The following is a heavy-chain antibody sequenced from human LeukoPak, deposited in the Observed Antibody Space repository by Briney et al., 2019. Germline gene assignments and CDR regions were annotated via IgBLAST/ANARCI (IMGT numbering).Heavy chain of an antibody. CDR3: ARGPLAVGGAFDY. CDR1: GFTFSSYA. CDR2: IYKAGDP. Sequence: GGSLRLSCAASGFTFSSYAMSWVRQAPGKGLEWVSVIYKAGDPYNADSVKGRFSISRDNRKNMLYLQMNSLRAEDTAVYYCARGPLAVGGAFDYWGQGTLVTVSS. V-gene: IGHV3-53*01. D-gene: IGHD6-19*01. J-gene: IGHJ4*02.